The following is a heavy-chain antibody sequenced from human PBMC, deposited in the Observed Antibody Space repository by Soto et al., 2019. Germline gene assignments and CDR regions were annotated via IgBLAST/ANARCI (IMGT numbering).Heavy chain of an antibody. D-gene: IGHD1-26*01. CDR3: ARRLSGSYGQVDY. V-gene: IGHV4-59*08. Sequence: SETLSLTCTVSGDSISSYYWSWIRQPPGKGLEWIGYIYYSGSTNYNPSLKSRVTISVDTSKNQFSLKLSSVTAADTAVYYCARRLSGSYGQVDYWGQGTLVTVSS. CDR2: IYYSGST. J-gene: IGHJ4*02. CDR1: GDSISSYY.